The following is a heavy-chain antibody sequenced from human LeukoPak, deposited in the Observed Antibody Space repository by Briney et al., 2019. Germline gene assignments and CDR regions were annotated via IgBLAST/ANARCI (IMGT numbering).Heavy chain of an antibody. V-gene: IGHV3-48*03. CDR3: TRDPPPFP. CDR1: GFTFSSYE. Sequence: PGGSLRLSCAASGFTFSSYEMNWVRQAPGKGLEWVSYISSSGNTIYYADSVKGRFTISRDNAKNSLYLQMNSLKTEDTGVYYCTRDPPPFPWGQGTLVTVSS. J-gene: IGHJ5*02. CDR2: ISSSGNTI.